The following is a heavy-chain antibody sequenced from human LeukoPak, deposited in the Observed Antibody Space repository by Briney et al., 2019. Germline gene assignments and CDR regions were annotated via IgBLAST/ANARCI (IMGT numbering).Heavy chain of an antibody. J-gene: IGHJ4*02. V-gene: IGHV4-34*01. CDR3: ARGFNVAARPTLDF. Sequence: TSETLSPTCAVSGGFFTDYYWTWIRQSPGKGLEWIGEIHHSGRTNYNPSLKSRLTISVDTSQNQFSLTLTSVIAADTAVYYCARGFNVAARPTLDFWGQGTPVTITS. CDR2: IHHSGRT. D-gene: IGHD6-6*01. CDR1: GGFFTDYY.